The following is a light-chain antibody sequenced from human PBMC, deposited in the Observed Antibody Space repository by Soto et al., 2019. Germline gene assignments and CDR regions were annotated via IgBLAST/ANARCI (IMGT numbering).Light chain of an antibody. CDR2: AAS. J-gene: IGKJ1*01. CDR3: QQSYSTPRT. V-gene: IGKV1-39*01. Sequence: DIQMTQSPSSLSASVGDRVTITCRASQSIRNSLNWYQQKPGKAPKFLIFAASSLQSGVPSRFSGSGSGTDFTLTISSLQPEDFATYYCQQSYSTPRTFGQGTKVDIK. CDR1: QSIRNS.